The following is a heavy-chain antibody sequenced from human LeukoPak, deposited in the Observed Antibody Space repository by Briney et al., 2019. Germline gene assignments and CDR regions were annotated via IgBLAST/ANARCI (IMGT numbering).Heavy chain of an antibody. CDR1: GGSISSGGYY. D-gene: IGHD4-17*01. J-gene: IGHJ4*02. CDR3: ARDYGDFGSDY. V-gene: IGHV4-30-2*01. CDR2: IYHSGST. Sequence: PSQTLSLTCTVSGGSISSGGYYWSWIRQPPGKGLEWIGYIYHSGSTYYNPSLKSRVTISVDTSKNQFSLKLSSVTAADTAVYYCARDYGDFGSDYWGQGTLVTVSS.